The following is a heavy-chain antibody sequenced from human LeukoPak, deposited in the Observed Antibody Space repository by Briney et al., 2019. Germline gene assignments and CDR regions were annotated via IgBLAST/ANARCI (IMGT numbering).Heavy chain of an antibody. CDR2: IYFSGST. V-gene: IGHV4-39*07. Sequence: SETLSLTCSVSGDSISSLNYYWAWMRQTPGKGLEWIASIYFSGSTYYSPSLRTRVTISVDKSKNQISLKVTSVTAADTAVYFCATDKGGVAGFNWFDPWGQGTLVTVAS. CDR3: ATDKGGVAGFNWFDP. J-gene: IGHJ5*02. D-gene: IGHD6-19*01. CDR1: GDSISSLNYY.